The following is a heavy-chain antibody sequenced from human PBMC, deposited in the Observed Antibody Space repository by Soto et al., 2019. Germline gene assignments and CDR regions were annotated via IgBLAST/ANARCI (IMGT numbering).Heavy chain of an antibody. D-gene: IGHD6-19*01. V-gene: IGHV3-7*05. CDR1: GFTFRNYY. CDR3: GGGSGWTVEV. Sequence: EVQLVESGGGLVQPGGSLKLSCAASGFTFRNYYMNWVRQAPGKGLEWVANINQDGSEKNYVDSVKGRFVITRDSAKNSLYLQMDSLRAEDTAVYYCGGGSGWTVEVWGQGPVVTVSS. CDR2: INQDGSEK. J-gene: IGHJ4*02.